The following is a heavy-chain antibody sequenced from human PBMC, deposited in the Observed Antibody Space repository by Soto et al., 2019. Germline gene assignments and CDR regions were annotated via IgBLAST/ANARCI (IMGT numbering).Heavy chain of an antibody. CDR1: GFTFSSYG. J-gene: IGHJ6*02. V-gene: IGHV3-33*01. CDR3: ARGYSSSWYEGVYYYGMDV. CDR2: IWYDGSNK. D-gene: IGHD6-13*01. Sequence: QVQLVESGGGVVQPGRSLRLSCAASGFTFSSYGMHWVRQAPGKGLEWVAVIWYDGSNKYYADSVKGRFTISRDNSKNTLYLQMNSLRAEDTAVYYCARGYSSSWYEGVYYYGMDVWGQGTTVTVCS.